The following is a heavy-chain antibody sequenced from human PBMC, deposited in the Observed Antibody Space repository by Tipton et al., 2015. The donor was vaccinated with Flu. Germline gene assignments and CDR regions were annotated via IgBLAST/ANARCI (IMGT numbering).Heavy chain of an antibody. CDR2: INHSGST. CDR1: GGSFSGYY. CDR3: ARREGGSSWYVGYYYYGMDV. Sequence: TLSLTCAVYGGSFSGYYWSWIRQPPGKGLEWIGEINHSGSTNYNPSLKSRVTISVDTSKNQLSLKLSSVTAADTAVYYCARREGGSSWYVGYYYYGMDVWGQGTTVTVSS. D-gene: IGHD6-13*01. J-gene: IGHJ6*02. V-gene: IGHV4-34*01.